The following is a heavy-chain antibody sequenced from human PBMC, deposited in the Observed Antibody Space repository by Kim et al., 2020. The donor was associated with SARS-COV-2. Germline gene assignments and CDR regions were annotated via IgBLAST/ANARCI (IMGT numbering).Heavy chain of an antibody. CDR1: GFSFASYW. Sequence: GESLKISCQGSGFSFASYWISWVRQMPGKGLEWMGRIDPSDSYINYSPSFQGRVTISADKSISTAYLELSDLKASDTAMYYCATMEIRGFSGLEDFWGQGTLVTVSS. J-gene: IGHJ4*02. CDR3: ATMEIRGFSGLEDF. D-gene: IGHD5-12*01. CDR2: IDPSDSYI. V-gene: IGHV5-10-1*01.